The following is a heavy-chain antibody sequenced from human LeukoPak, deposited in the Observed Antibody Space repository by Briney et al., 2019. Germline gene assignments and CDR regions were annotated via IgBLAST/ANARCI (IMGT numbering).Heavy chain of an antibody. Sequence: GRSLRLSCAASGFTFDDHAMYWVRQAPGKGLEWVSGINWDGSRIGYADAVKGRFTISRDNAKNSLYLQMNSLRTEDTALYYCARASYYYDTSGLGAFDIWGQGTLVTVSS. CDR3: ARASYYYDTSGLGAFDI. CDR1: GFTFDDHA. V-gene: IGHV3-9*01. CDR2: INWDGSRI. J-gene: IGHJ3*02. D-gene: IGHD3-22*01.